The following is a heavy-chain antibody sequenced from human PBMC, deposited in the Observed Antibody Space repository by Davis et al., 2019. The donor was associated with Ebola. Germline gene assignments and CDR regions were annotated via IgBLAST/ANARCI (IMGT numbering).Heavy chain of an antibody. CDR3: ASQVKYELLYYYYGMDV. V-gene: IGHV4-34*01. CDR2: INHSGST. D-gene: IGHD2-2*01. Sequence: MPSETLSLTCAVYGGSFSGYYWSWIRQPPGKGLEWIGEINHSGSTNYNPSLKSRVTISVDTSKNQFSLKLSSVTAADTAVYYCASQVKYELLYYYYGMDVWGQGTTVTVSS. J-gene: IGHJ6*02. CDR1: GGSFSGYY.